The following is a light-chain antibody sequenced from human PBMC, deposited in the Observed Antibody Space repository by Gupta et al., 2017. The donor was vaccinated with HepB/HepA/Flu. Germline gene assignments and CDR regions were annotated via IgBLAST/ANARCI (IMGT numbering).Light chain of an antibody. J-gene: IGKJ1*01. Sequence: EIVMTQSPATLSVSPGERATLSCRASQSVSNKLAWYQQKPGQTPRLVIYDASTRATGIPARFSGSGSGTEFTLTISSRQSEDFAVYYCQQYNNWPPWTFGQGTKVEIK. CDR2: DAS. CDR1: QSVSNK. V-gene: IGKV3-15*01. CDR3: QQYNNWPPWT.